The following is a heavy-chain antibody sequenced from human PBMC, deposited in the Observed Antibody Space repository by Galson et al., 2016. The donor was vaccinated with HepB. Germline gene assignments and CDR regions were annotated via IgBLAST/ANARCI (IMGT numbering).Heavy chain of an antibody. Sequence: SVKVSCKASGDTFTSYGISWVRQAPGQGLEWMGWISTYNGNTNYAQKFQGRVSMTTITSTSTAYMELRSLRRDDTAVYYCARGSGSYPTISDYWGQGTLVTVSS. CDR2: ISTYNGNT. V-gene: IGHV1-18*01. D-gene: IGHD1-26*01. CDR3: ARGSGSYPTISDY. J-gene: IGHJ4*02. CDR1: GDTFTSYG.